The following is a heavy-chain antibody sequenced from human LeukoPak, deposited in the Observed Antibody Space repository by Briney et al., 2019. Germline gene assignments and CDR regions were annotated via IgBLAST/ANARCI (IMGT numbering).Heavy chain of an antibody. CDR2: ISGSGGSA. D-gene: IGHD4-17*01. J-gene: IGHJ4*02. CDR3: AKDYTVTTRGYFEY. CDR1: GFTFRSYV. Sequence: GGSLRLSCAASGFTFRSYVMSWVRQAPGKGLEWVSVISGSGGSAYYTDSVKGRFTISRDDSKDTLYLQMNSLRAEDTAIYYCAKDYTVTTRGYFEYWGQGTLVTVSS. V-gene: IGHV3-23*01.